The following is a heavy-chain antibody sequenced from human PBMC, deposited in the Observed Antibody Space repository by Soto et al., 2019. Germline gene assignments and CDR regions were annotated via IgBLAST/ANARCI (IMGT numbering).Heavy chain of an antibody. CDR1: GGSISSYY. J-gene: IGHJ6*02. CDR3: AREGWELPNPRTQNYYYYYGMDV. D-gene: IGHD1-26*01. Sequence: PSEPLSLPCTVSGGSISSYYWSWIRQPPGKGLEWIGYIYYSGSTNYNPSLKSRVTISVDTSKNQFSLKLSSVTAADTAVYYCAREGWELPNPRTQNYYYYYGMDVWGQGTTVTVSS. V-gene: IGHV4-59*12. CDR2: IYYSGST.